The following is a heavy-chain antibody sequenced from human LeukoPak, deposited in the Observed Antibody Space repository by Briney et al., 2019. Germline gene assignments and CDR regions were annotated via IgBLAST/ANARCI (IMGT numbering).Heavy chain of an antibody. Sequence: PGGSLRLSCAASGFTFSTYGMDWVRQAPDKGLEWVAYIRYDGSNKNYADSVKGRFTISRDNSKNTLYLQMSSLRAEDTAVYYCAKVVTGYCSTTSCPFDSWGQGTLVTVSS. CDR1: GFTFSTYG. D-gene: IGHD2-2*01. V-gene: IGHV3-30*02. CDR2: IRYDGSNK. CDR3: AKVVTGYCSTTSCPFDS. J-gene: IGHJ4*02.